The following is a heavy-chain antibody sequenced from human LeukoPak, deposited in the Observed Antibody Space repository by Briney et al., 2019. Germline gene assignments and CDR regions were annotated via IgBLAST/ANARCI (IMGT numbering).Heavy chain of an antibody. V-gene: IGHV1-69*05. CDR3: ARRSHYDILTGYRFDAFDI. Sequence: ASVKVSCKASGGTFSSYAISWVRQAPGQGLEWMGGIIPIFGTANYAQKFQGRVTMTTDTSTSTAYMELRSLRSDDTAVYYCARRSHYDILTGYRFDAFDIWGQGTMVTVSS. CDR1: GGTFSSYA. D-gene: IGHD3-9*01. CDR2: IIPIFGTA. J-gene: IGHJ3*02.